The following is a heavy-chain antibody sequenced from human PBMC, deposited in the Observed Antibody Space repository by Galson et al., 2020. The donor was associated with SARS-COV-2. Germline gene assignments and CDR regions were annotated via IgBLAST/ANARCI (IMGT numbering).Heavy chain of an antibody. J-gene: IGHJ4*02. CDR2: IYHSGTT. CDR1: GYFVASGFY. CDR3: ASLTVVAAAKRFDF. V-gene: IGHV4-38-2*02. D-gene: IGHD2-21*01. Sequence: SETLSLTCSVAGYFVASGFYWAWVRQSPGQGLEWIGTIYHSGTTYSNPSLQSRVSISVDTPKNQFSLTLTSVTAADTAVYYCASLTVVAAAKRFDFWGQGILVTVSS.